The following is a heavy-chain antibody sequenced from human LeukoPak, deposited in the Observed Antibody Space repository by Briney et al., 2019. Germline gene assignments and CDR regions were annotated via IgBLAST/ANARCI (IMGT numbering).Heavy chain of an antibody. Sequence: GGSLRLSCAASGFTFSSYAMSWVRQAPGKGLEWVSAISGSGGSTYYADSVKGRFTISRDTSKNTLYLQMNNLRAEDTAIYYCARRLSSSSWYGDLDYWGQGTLVTVSS. J-gene: IGHJ4*02. D-gene: IGHD6-13*01. V-gene: IGHV3-23*01. CDR2: ISGSGGST. CDR3: ARRLSSSSWYGDLDY. CDR1: GFTFSSYA.